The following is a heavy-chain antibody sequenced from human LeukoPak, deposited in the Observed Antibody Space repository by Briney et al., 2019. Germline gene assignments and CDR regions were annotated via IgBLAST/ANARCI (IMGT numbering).Heavy chain of an antibody. V-gene: IGHV1-18*01. J-gene: IGHJ4*02. CDR3: ARDRDYSSSTQDFDS. D-gene: IGHD6-6*01. CDR2: ISDNNGNT. CDR1: GYIFINHG. Sequence: ASVKVSCKASGYIFINHGISWVRQAPGQGLEWMGWISDNNGNTNYAQKFQGRVTMTTDTSTRTVYMELRSLRSDDTAVYYCARDRDYSSSTQDFDSWGQGSLVTVSS.